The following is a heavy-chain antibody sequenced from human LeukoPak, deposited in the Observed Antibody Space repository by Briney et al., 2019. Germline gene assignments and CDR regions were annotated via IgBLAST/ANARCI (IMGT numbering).Heavy chain of an antibody. J-gene: IGHJ4*02. CDR1: GGSISSSSYY. D-gene: IGHD3-22*01. CDR2: IYTSGST. Sequence: SETLSLTCTVSGGSISSSSYYWSWIRQPAGKGLEWIGRIYTSGSTNYNPSLKSRVTISVDTSKNQFSLKLTSVTAADTAVYYCARGDSRNYYFRPVYFDYWGQGTLVTVSS. CDR3: ARGDSRNYYFRPVYFDY. V-gene: IGHV4-61*02.